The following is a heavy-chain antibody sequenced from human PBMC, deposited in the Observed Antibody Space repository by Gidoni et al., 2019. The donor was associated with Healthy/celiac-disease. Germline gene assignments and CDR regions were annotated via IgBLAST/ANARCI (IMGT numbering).Heavy chain of an antibody. CDR2: ISSSSSTI. CDR3: ARAADDYDFWSGPGIPFN. J-gene: IGHJ4*02. Sequence: EVQLVESGGGLVQPGGSLRLSCAASGFPFRSYSMNWVRQAPGKGLEWVSYISSSSSTIYYADSVKGRFTISRDNAKNSLYLQMNSLRAEDTAVYYCARAADDYDFWSGPGIPFNWGQGTLVTVSS. V-gene: IGHV3-48*01. D-gene: IGHD3-3*01. CDR1: GFPFRSYS.